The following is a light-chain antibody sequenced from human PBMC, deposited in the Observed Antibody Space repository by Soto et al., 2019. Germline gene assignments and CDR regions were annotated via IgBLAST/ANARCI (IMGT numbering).Light chain of an antibody. CDR2: DAS. CDR1: QSVSSY. V-gene: IGKV3-11*01. CDR3: QQRSNWPHL. J-gene: IGKJ3*01. Sequence: EIVLTQSPATLSLSPGERATLSCRASQSVSSYLAWYQQKPGQAPRLLIYDASNRATGIPARFSTSGSGTDFTHAIGSQKPEDLAVYYGQQRSNWPHLFAPGTKVDIK.